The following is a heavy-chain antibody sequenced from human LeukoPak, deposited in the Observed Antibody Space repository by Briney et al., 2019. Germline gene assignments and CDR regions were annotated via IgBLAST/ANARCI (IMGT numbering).Heavy chain of an antibody. CDR3: ARDSGERGSGSYLIAY. CDR2: INPNSGGT. D-gene: IGHD3-10*01. J-gene: IGHJ4*02. Sequence: ASVKVSCKASGYTFTGYYMHWVRQAPGQGLEWMGWINPNSGGTNYAQKFQGRVTMTRDTSISTAYMVLSRLRSDDTAVYYCARDSGERGSGSYLIAYWGQGTLVTVSS. V-gene: IGHV1-2*02. CDR1: GYTFTGYY.